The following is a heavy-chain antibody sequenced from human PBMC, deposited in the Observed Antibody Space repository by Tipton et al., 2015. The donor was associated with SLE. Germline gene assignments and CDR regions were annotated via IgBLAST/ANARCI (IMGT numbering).Heavy chain of an antibody. Sequence: TLSLTCIVSGGSISSSSYYWGWIRQPPGKGLEWIGSICYSGSTYYNPSLKSRVTISVDTSKNQFSLKLSSVTAADTAVYYCAREPSMVGAFDIWGQGTMVTVSS. CDR3: AREPSMVGAFDI. D-gene: IGHD3-10*01. J-gene: IGHJ3*02. CDR1: GGSISSSSYY. CDR2: ICYSGST. V-gene: IGHV4-39*07.